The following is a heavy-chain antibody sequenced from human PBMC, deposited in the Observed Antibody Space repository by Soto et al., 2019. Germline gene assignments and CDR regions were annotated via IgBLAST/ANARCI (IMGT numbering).Heavy chain of an antibody. V-gene: IGHV4-30-4*01. CDR2: IYYSGST. CDR1: GGSISSGDYY. Sequence: PSETLSLTCTVSGGSISSGDYYWSWIRQPPGKGLEWIGYIYYSGSTYYNPSLKSRVTISVDTSKNQFSLKLSSVTAADTAVYYCARGTPYYYDSSGYDGGYFDYWGQGTLVTVSS. J-gene: IGHJ4*02. CDR3: ARGTPYYYDSSGYDGGYFDY. D-gene: IGHD3-22*01.